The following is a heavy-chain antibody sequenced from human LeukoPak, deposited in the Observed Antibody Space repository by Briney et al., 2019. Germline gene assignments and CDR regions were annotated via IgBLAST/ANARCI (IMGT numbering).Heavy chain of an antibody. D-gene: IGHD3-22*01. J-gene: IGHJ4*02. V-gene: IGHV3-49*03. CDR2: IRSKAYGGTT. CDR3: TRGAVYYYDSSGYPRHFDY. Sequence: PGRSLRLSCTAPGFTFGDYAMSWFRQAPGKGLEWVGFIRSKAYGGTTEYAASVKGRFTISRDDSKSIAYLQMNSLKTEDTAVYYCTRGAVYYYDSSGYPRHFDYWGQGTLVTVSS. CDR1: GFTFGDYA.